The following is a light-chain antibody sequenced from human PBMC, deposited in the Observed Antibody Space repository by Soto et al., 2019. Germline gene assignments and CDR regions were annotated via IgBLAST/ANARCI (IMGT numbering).Light chain of an antibody. J-gene: IGKJ4*01. CDR3: QKYNSAPRT. V-gene: IGKV1-27*01. Sequence: DIQMTQSPSSLSASVGARVTITCRASQGISNYLAWYQQKPGKVPKLLIYAASTFQSGVPSRFSGSGSGTDFTLTISSLQPENVETYYCQKYNSAPRTFGGGTKVEIK. CDR2: AAS. CDR1: QGISNY.